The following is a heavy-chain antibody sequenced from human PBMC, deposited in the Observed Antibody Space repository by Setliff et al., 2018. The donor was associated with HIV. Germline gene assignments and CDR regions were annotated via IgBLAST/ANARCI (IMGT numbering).Heavy chain of an antibody. CDR1: NHTFTNYG. CDR3: ARDSNAPYFQH. V-gene: IGHV1-18*01. CDR2: ISGYSGNT. D-gene: IGHD1-1*01. J-gene: IGHJ1*01. Sequence: ASVKVSCKASNHTFTNYGVTWVRQAPGQGLEWMGWISGYSGNTEYSHKFQDRVTLSVKTSKNQFSLKLKSVTAADTAVYYCARDSNAPYFQHWGQGTLVTVSS.